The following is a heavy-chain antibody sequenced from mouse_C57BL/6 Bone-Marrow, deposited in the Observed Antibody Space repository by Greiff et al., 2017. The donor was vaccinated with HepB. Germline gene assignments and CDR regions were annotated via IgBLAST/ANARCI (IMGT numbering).Heavy chain of an antibody. CDR2: IYPGDGDT. D-gene: IGHD2-3*01. CDR3: LKLYDSYYEFAY. CDR1: GYAFSSSW. V-gene: IGHV1-82*01. J-gene: IGHJ3*01. Sequence: QVQLQQSGPELVKPGASVKISCKASGYAFSSSWMNWVKQRPGKGLEWIGRIYPGDGDTNYNGKFKGKATLTADKSSNTAYMQLSSLTSEDSAVYFCLKLYDSYYEFAYWGKGTLVTVSA.